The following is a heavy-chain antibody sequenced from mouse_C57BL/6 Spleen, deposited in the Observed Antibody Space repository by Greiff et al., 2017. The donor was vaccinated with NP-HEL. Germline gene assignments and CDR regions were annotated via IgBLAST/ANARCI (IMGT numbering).Heavy chain of an antibody. Sequence: EVQLQQSGPGLVKPSQSLSLTCSVTGYSITSGYYWNWIRQFPGNKLEWMGYISYDGSNNYNPSLKNRFSITRDTSKNQFFLKLNSVTTEDTATYYCARYGNYGYFDVWGTGTTVTVAS. CDR3: ARYGNYGYFDV. D-gene: IGHD2-10*02. V-gene: IGHV3-6*01. CDR1: GYSITSGYY. J-gene: IGHJ1*03. CDR2: ISYDGSN.